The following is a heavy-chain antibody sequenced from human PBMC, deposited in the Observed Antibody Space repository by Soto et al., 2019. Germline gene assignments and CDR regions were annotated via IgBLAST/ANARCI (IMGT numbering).Heavy chain of an antibody. CDR1: GGSISSGTSY. J-gene: IGHJ4*02. D-gene: IGHD3-3*01. V-gene: IGHV4-31*03. Sequence: SETLSLTCTVSGGSISSGTSYWSWIRQRPGKSLEWIGYIFYSGSFYYTPSLRGRVMILADTSKNQFTLRLSSVTAADTAVYYCARAPLILSILGVALPYFFAYWCQGALVTGSA. CDR3: ARAPLILSILGVALPYFFAY. CDR2: IFYSGSF.